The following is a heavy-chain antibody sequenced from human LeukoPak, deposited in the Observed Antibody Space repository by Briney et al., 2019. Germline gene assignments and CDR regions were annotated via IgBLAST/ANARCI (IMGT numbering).Heavy chain of an antibody. Sequence: GGSLRLSCAASGFTFSSYGMHWVRQAPGKGLEWVAFIRYDGSNKYYADSVKGRFTISRDNSKNTLYLQMNSLRAEDTAVYYCAKNIHCSSTSCPFVYYYYYYMDVWGKGTTVTVSS. CDR3: AKNIHCSSTSCPFVYYYYYYMDV. CDR1: GFTFSSYG. J-gene: IGHJ6*03. CDR2: IRYDGSNK. D-gene: IGHD2-2*01. V-gene: IGHV3-30*02.